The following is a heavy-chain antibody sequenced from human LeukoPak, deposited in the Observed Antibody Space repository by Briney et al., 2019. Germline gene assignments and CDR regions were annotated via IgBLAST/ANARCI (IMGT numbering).Heavy chain of an antibody. V-gene: IGHV4-39*07. CDR3: AREDGGYDSDYYYYYMDV. CDR2: IYYSGST. D-gene: IGHD5-12*01. Sequence: PSETLSLTCTVSGGSISSSSYYWGWIRQPPGKGLEWIGSIYYSGSTYYNPSLKSRVTISVDTSKNQFSLKLSSVTAADTAVYYCAREDGGYDSDYYYYYMDVWGKGTTVTVSS. J-gene: IGHJ6*03. CDR1: GGSISSSSYY.